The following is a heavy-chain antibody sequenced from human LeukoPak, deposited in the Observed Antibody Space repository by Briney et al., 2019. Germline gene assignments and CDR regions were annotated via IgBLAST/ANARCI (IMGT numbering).Heavy chain of an antibody. CDR2: ISISSGTI. CDR1: GFTFSSYS. V-gene: IGHV3-48*02. D-gene: IGHD3-16*01. J-gene: IGHJ4*02. Sequence: PGGSLTLSCAASGFTFSSYSLNWVRQAPGKGLEGVSYISISSGTIYYADTLKVRFTISRDNDKISLYLQMNSVRDEDVYVCYCARSSFGVCDTYCWGLGTLVSVS. CDR3: ARSSFGVCDTYC.